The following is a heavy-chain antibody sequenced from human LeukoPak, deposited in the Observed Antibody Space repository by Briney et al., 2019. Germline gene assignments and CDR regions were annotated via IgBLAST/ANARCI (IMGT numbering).Heavy chain of an antibody. CDR1: GFTFSSYW. D-gene: IGHD2-2*01. CDR2: INSDGSST. Sequence: GGSLRLSGAASGFTFSSYWMHWVRQAPGKGLVWVSRINSDGSSTSYADSVKGRFTISRDNAKNTLYLQMNSLRAEDTAVYYCARGVGYCSSTSCYWWFDPWGQGTLVTVSS. CDR3: ARGVGYCSSTSCYWWFDP. J-gene: IGHJ5*02. V-gene: IGHV3-74*01.